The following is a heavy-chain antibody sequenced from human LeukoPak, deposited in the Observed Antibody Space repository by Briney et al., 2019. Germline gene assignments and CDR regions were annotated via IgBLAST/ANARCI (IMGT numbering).Heavy chain of an antibody. CDR3: TRGYSGYGNFDC. D-gene: IGHD5-12*01. CDR1: GFTSGYW. Sequence: GGSLRLSCAGTGFTSGYWMPWVRQAPGKGLVWVSRISGGGSSTFYADSVKGRFTISRDNAKNTLYLQMNSLRVEDTAVYYCTRGYSGYGNFDCWGQGTLVTVSS. CDR2: ISGGGSST. V-gene: IGHV3-74*01. J-gene: IGHJ4*02.